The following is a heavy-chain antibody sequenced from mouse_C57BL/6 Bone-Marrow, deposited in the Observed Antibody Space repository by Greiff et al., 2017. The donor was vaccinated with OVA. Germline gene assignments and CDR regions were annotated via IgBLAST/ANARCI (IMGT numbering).Heavy chain of an antibody. V-gene: IGHV1-64*01. CDR1: GYTFTSYW. CDR2: IHPNSGST. CDR3: ARLPYWYFDV. D-gene: IGHD1-1*01. Sequence: VQLQQSGAELVKPGASVKLSCKASGYTFTSYWMHWVKQRPGQGLEWIGMIHPNSGSTNYNEKFKSKATLTVDKSSSTAYMQLSSLTSEDSAVYYCARLPYWYFDVWGTGTTVTVSS. J-gene: IGHJ1*03.